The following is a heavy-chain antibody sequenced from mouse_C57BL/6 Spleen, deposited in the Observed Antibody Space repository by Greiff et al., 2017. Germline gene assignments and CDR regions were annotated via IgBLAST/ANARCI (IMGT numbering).Heavy chain of an antibody. V-gene: IGHV1-82*01. J-gene: IGHJ2*01. CDR1: GYAFSSSW. CDR2: IYPGDGDT. CDR3: ARGDGNYYYCDY. D-gene: IGHD2-1*01. Sequence: QVQLQQSGPELVKPGASVKISCKASGYAFSSSWMNWVKQRPGKGLEWIGRIYPGDGDTNYNGKFKGKATLTADKSSSTAYMQLSSLTSEDSAVYFCARGDGNYYYCDYWGQGTTLTVSS.